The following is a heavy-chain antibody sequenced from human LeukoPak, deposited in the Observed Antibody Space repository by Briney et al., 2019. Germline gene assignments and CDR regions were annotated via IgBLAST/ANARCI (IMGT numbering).Heavy chain of an antibody. CDR3: AREVGPTFPYFDY. CDR1: GFTFSSYG. V-gene: IGHV3-30*02. D-gene: IGHD1-26*01. J-gene: IGHJ4*02. CDR2: IRYDGSNK. Sequence: GGSLRLSCAASGFTFSSYGMHWVRQAPGKGLEWVAFIRYDGSNKYYADSVKGRFTISRDNSKNTLYLQMNSLRAEDTAVYYCAREVGPTFPYFDYWGQGTLVTVSS.